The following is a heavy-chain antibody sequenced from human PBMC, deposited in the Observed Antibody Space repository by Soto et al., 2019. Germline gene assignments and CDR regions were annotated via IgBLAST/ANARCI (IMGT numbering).Heavy chain of an antibody. V-gene: IGHV1-2*04. CDR2: INPNSGGT. CDR3: ARSALVVVTAIGGYYYYGMDV. J-gene: IGHJ6*02. CDR1: GYTFTGYY. D-gene: IGHD2-21*02. Sequence: GASVKVSCKASGYTFTGYYMHWVRQAPGQGLEWMGWINPNSGGTDYAQKFQGWVTMTRDTSISTAYIELSRLRSDDTAVYFCARSALVVVTAIGGYYYYGMDVWGQGTTVTVSS.